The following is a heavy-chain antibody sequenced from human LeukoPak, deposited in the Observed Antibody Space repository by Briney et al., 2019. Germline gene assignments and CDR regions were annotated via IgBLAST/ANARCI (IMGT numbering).Heavy chain of an antibody. CDR1: GYSISSDYY. CDR3: ARVVASTSMDV. CDR2: INHSGTT. D-gene: IGHD3-3*02. V-gene: IGHV4-38-2*02. J-gene: IGHJ6*03. Sequence: PSETLSLTCIVSGYSISSDYYWGWIRQPLGKGLQWIGSINHSGTTYYYRSLKSRVTMSVDTSKNQFSLKLTSVTAADTALYYCARVVASTSMDVWGKGTTVTVSS.